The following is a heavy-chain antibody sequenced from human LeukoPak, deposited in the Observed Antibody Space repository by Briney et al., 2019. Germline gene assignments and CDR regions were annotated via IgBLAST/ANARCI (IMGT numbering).Heavy chain of an antibody. D-gene: IGHD3-10*01. CDR3: ARDALWFGAVRHFDY. Sequence: ASVKVSCKASGYTFTSYGISWVRQAPGQGLEWMGWISAYNGNTNYAQKLQGRVTMTTDTSTSTAYMELRSLRSDDAAVYYCARDALWFGAVRHFDYWGQGTLVTVSS. CDR1: GYTFTSYG. J-gene: IGHJ4*02. CDR2: ISAYNGNT. V-gene: IGHV1-18*01.